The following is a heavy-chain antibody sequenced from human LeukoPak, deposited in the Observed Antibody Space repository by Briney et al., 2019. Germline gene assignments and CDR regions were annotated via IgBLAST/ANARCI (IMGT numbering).Heavy chain of an antibody. CDR3: ATASIGGMDV. CDR1: GYTLTELS. CDR2: FDPEDGET. V-gene: IGHV1-24*01. D-gene: IGHD2-2*01. Sequence: ASVKVSFKFSGYTLTELSMHWVRQAPGKGLEWMGGFDPEDGETIYAQKFQGRVTMTEDTSTDTAYMELSSLRSEDTAVYYCATASIGGMDVWGQGTTVTVSS. J-gene: IGHJ6*02.